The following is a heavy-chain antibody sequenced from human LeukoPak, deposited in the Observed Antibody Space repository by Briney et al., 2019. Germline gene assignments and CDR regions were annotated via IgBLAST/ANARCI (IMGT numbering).Heavy chain of an antibody. V-gene: IGHV3-48*01. D-gene: IGHD3-3*01. Sequence: GGSLRLSCAASGFTFRRYKMNWVRQAPGKGLEWVSYISSSDTRYYADSVKGRFTISRDNAKNSLYLQMNSLRAEDTAIYYCARELSSYDFWLWGHGTLVTVSS. J-gene: IGHJ4*01. CDR1: GFTFRRYK. CDR2: ISSSDTR. CDR3: ARELSSYDFWL.